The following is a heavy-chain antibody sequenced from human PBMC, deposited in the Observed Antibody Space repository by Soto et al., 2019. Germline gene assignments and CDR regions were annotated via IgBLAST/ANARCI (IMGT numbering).Heavy chain of an antibody. CDR2: IYWDDDK. CDR3: AHTVQGTVSDY. D-gene: IGHD2-21*02. J-gene: IGHJ4*02. V-gene: IGHV2-5*02. CDR1: GFSLSTSGVG. Sequence: QITLKESGPTLVKPTQTLTLTCTFSGFSLSTSGVGVGWIRQPPGKALEWLALIYWDDDKRYSPSLKSRLTITKDTTKNQVVLTMPNMDPVDTAKYDCAHTVQGTVSDYWGQGTLVTVSS.